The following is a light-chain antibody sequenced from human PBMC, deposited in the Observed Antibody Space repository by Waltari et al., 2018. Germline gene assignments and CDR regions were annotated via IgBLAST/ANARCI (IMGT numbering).Light chain of an antibody. CDR1: SSNIGKNT. Sequence: QSVLTQPPSASGTPGQRVTISCSGSSSNIGKNTVNRYQHLPGTSPKLLIYKNGQRPSGVPDRFSGSKSGTSASLAISGLQSEDEADYYCATWDDSLNGWVFGGGTKLTVL. CDR3: ATWDDSLNGWV. CDR2: KNG. J-gene: IGLJ3*02. V-gene: IGLV1-44*01.